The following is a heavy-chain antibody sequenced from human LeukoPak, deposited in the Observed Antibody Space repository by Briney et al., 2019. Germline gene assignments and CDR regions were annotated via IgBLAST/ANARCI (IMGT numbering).Heavy chain of an antibody. CDR1: VFTDSRKY. CDR2: IYSGGST. CDR3: AGATTYYYDSSGYSSRFIDY. Sequence: GGSLRLFCAASVFTDSRKYMSWVRQAPGKGLEWVTVIYSGGSTYYADSVKGRFTISRDNSKNTLYLQMNSLRAEDTAVYYCAGATTYYYDSSGYSSRFIDYWGQGTLVTVSS. V-gene: IGHV3-66*01. J-gene: IGHJ4*02. D-gene: IGHD3-22*01.